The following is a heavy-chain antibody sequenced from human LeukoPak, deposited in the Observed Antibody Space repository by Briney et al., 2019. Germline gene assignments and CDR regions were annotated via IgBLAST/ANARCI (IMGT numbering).Heavy chain of an antibody. V-gene: IGHV4-59*06. J-gene: IGHJ4*02. Sequence: PSETLSLTCTVSGGSISSYYWNWIRQHPGEGLEWIGYIYYSGSTYYNPSLKSRVTISVDTSKNQFSLRLSSVTAADTAVYYCARMGIVGATGYYFDYWGQGTLVTVSS. CDR2: IYYSGST. D-gene: IGHD1-26*01. CDR3: ARMGIVGATGYYFDY. CDR1: GGSISSYY.